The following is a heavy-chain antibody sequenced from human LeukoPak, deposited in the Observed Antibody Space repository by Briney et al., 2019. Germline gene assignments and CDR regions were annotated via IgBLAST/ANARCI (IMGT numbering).Heavy chain of an antibody. Sequence: GGSLRLSCAASGFTFSTYAMSWLRQAPGKGLEWVSVISGSRRSTYYADSVKGRFTISRDNSRNTLYLQMNSLRAEDTAVYYWASSYKDSGYDLSYYYYYYMDVWGKGTTVSVSS. CDR1: GFTFSTYA. D-gene: IGHD5-12*01. J-gene: IGHJ6*03. CDR3: ASSYKDSGYDLSYYYYYYMDV. CDR2: ISGSRRST. V-gene: IGHV3-23*01.